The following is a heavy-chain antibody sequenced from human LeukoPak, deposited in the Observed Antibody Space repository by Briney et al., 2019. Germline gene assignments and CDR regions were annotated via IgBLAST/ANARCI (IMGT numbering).Heavy chain of an antibody. J-gene: IGHJ3*02. D-gene: IGHD6-19*01. CDR1: GGSISSSGYY. Sequence: PSETLSLTCTVSGGSISSSGYYWSWIRQPPGRGLEWIGYIYHSGSTYYNPSLEGRVTISVDKSRNQFSLKLSSVTGADTAVYYCATYRGRAVGGLDAFDIWGQGTMVTVSS. V-gene: IGHV4-30-2*01. CDR3: ATYRGRAVGGLDAFDI. CDR2: IYHSGST.